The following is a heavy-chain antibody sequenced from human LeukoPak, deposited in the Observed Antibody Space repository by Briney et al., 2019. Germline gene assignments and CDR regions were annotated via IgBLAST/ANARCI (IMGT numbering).Heavy chain of an antibody. CDR1: GYSFSSYW. Sequence: GESLKISCKGSGYSFSSYWIGWVRQMTGKGLEWMGIIYPGDSETRYGPSFQGQVTISADQSISTAYLQWRSLKASDIAMYYCARCDLTPRCWYFDFWGRGTLVTVSS. D-gene: IGHD2-21*02. V-gene: IGHV5-51*01. CDR3: ARCDLTPRCWYFDF. J-gene: IGHJ2*01. CDR2: IYPGDSET.